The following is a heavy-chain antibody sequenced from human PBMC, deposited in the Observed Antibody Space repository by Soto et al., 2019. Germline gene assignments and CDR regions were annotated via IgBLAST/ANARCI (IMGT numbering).Heavy chain of an antibody. CDR3: AKTLTNATY. CDR1: GFTFSSYG. D-gene: IGHD1-1*01. V-gene: IGHV3-30*18. CDR2: ISYDGSNK. Sequence: QVQLVESGGGVVQPGRSLRLSCAASGFTFSSYGMHWVRQAPGKGLEWVAVISYDGSNKYYADSVKGRFTISRDNSKNTLYLQMTSLRAEDTAVYYCAKTLTNATYWGQGTLVTVSS. J-gene: IGHJ4*02.